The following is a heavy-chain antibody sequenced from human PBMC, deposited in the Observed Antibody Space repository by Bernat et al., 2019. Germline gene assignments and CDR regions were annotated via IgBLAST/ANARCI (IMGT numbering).Heavy chain of an antibody. CDR3: AKDLGNRVDTAMVDVGWFDP. V-gene: IGHV3-23*01. CDR2: ISGSGGST. D-gene: IGHD5-18*01. CDR1: GFTFSSYA. J-gene: IGHJ5*02. Sequence: EVQLLESGGGLVQPGGSLRLSCAASGFTFSSYAMSWVRRAPGKGLEWVSAISGSGGSTYYADSVKGRFTISRDNSKSTLYLQMNSLRAEDTAVYYCAKDLGNRVDTAMVDVGWFDPWGQGTLVTVSS.